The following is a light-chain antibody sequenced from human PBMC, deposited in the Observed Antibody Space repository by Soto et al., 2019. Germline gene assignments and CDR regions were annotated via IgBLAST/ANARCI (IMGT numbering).Light chain of an antibody. CDR2: GNN. Sequence: QSVLTQPPSVSGAPGQRVTISCTGSSSNIGAGHDVHWYQQFPGTAPQLLIFGNNNRPSGVPDRFSGSKSGTSASLAITGLQAKDEADFYCQSYDSSLSAYVFGTGTKLTVL. J-gene: IGLJ1*01. V-gene: IGLV1-40*01. CDR1: SSNIGAGHD. CDR3: QSYDSSLSAYV.